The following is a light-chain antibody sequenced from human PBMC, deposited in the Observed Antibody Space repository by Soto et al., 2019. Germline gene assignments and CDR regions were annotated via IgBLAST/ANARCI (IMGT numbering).Light chain of an antibody. J-gene: IGKJ2*01. CDR2: KAS. V-gene: IGKV1-5*03. CDR1: QSISSW. Sequence: DIQMTQSPSTLSASVGDRVTITCRASQSISSWLAWYQQKPGKAPKLLIYKASSLESGVPSRFSGSGSGTEYTLTINGLQPDDFATYYCQQYSSYSTFGQGTKLEIE. CDR3: QQYSSYST.